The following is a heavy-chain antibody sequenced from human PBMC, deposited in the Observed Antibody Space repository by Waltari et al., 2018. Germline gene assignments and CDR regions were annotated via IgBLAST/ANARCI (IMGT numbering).Heavy chain of an antibody. CDR1: GGTFSSYA. V-gene: IGHV1-69*01. CDR2: LTPIFGTA. CDR3: AGRGRRVVTAIR. D-gene: IGHD2-21*02. Sequence: QVQLVQSGAEVKKSGSSVKVSCKASGGTFSSYAISWVRQAPGQGLEWMGVLTPIFGTANYAQKIQGRVTITAYESTSTAYMELSILRSEDTAVYYCAGRGRRVVTAIRWGQGTLVTVSS. J-gene: IGHJ4*02.